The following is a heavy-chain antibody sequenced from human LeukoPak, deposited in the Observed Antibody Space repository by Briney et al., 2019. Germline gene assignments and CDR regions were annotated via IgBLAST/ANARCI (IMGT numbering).Heavy chain of an antibody. CDR1: GFTFSNHA. CDR3: VREAGYCASVCLKTNWFDP. J-gene: IGHJ5*02. V-gene: IGHV3-23*01. Sequence: GGSLRLSCAASGFTFSNHAMSWVRQPPGKGLEWVSAISNGNTYYADSVRGRFTISRDDSKNMVYLQMNSLRVEDTALYYCVREAGYCASVCLKTNWFDPWGQGTLVTVSS. CDR2: ISNGNT. D-gene: IGHD2-21*02.